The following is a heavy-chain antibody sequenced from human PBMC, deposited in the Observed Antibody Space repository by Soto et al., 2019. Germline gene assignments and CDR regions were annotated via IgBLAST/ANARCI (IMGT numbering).Heavy chain of an antibody. J-gene: IGHJ6*03. Sequence: GGSLRLSCAASGFTVSSNYMSWVRQAPGKGLEWVSVIYSGGSTYYADSVKGRFTISRDNSKNTLYLQMNSLRAEDTAVYYCEGGDYYYYMDVSCKGTTVTVSS. V-gene: IGHV3-53*01. D-gene: IGHD3-16*01. CDR1: GFTVSSNY. CDR2: IYSGGST. CDR3: EGGDYYYYMDV.